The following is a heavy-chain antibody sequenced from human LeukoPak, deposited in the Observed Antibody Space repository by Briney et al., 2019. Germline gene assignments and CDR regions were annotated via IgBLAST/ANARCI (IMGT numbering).Heavy chain of an antibody. V-gene: IGHV1-18*01. J-gene: IGHJ6*03. Sequence: ASVKVSCKASGYTFTSYGISWVRQAPGQGLEWMGWISAYNGNTNYAQKLQGRVTMTTDTSTSTAYMELRSLRSDNTAVYYCARVAWELLSYYYHYMDVWGKGTTVTVSS. CDR3: ARVAWELLSYYYHYMDV. CDR1: GYTFTSYG. D-gene: IGHD1-26*01. CDR2: ISAYNGNT.